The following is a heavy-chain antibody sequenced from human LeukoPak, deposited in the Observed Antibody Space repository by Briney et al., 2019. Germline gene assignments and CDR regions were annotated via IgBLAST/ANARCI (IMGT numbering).Heavy chain of an antibody. CDR2: IYSSGST. CDR1: GASVSGSNYY. J-gene: IGHJ5*01. D-gene: IGHD2-2*01. Sequence: SETLSLTCAVSGASVSGSNYYWGWIRQPPGKGLEWIGNIYSSGSTYYNASLQSRVTMSVDTSKNQFSLKLSSVTATDTAVYFCASLRIGYCTSTSCLGWFESWGQGTLVTVSS. CDR3: ASLRIGYCTSTSCLGWFES. V-gene: IGHV4-39*01.